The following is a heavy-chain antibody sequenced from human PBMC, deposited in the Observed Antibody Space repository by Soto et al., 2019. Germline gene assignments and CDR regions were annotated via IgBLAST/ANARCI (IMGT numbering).Heavy chain of an antibody. V-gene: IGHV4-39*01. CDR2: MYYSGNT. CDR3: ARLAWGPDY. Sequence: PSVTLSLTCPFSGCTLIRSVHYLGWIRPPPGKGPEWIGSMYYSGNTHYNPSLKSRVTISVDTSKNQFSLKLSSVTAADTAVYYCARLAWGPDYWGQGTRVNVSS. D-gene: IGHD7-27*01. J-gene: IGHJ4*02. CDR1: GCTLIRSVHY.